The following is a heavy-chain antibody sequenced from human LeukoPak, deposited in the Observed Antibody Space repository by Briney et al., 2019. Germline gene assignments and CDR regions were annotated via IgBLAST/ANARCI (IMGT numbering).Heavy chain of an antibody. Sequence: GGSLRLSCAASGFTFSSYEMNWVRQAPGKGLEGVSYISSSGSTIYYADSVKGRFTISRDNAKNSLYLQMNSLRAEDTAVYYCARDLGEPSDYWGQGTLVTVSS. V-gene: IGHV3-48*03. CDR2: ISSSGSTI. D-gene: IGHD1-26*01. CDR1: GFTFSSYE. CDR3: ARDLGEPSDY. J-gene: IGHJ4*02.